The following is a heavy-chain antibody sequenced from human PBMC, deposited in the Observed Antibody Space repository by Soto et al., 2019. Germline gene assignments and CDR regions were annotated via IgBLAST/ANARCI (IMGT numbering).Heavy chain of an antibody. CDR2: ISSSSSYI. CDR1: GFTFSSYS. V-gene: IGHV3-21*01. J-gene: IGHJ6*02. D-gene: IGHD5-18*01. Sequence: PVGSLRLSCAASGFTFSSYSMNWVRQAPGKGLEWVSSISSSSSYIYYADSVKGRFTISRDNAKNSLYLQMNSLRAEDTAVYYCARDVGQLWPAPLYYYYGMDVWGQGTTVTAP. CDR3: ARDVGQLWPAPLYYYYGMDV.